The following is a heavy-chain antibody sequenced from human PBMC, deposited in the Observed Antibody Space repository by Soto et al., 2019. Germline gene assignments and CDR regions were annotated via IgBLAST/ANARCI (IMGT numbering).Heavy chain of an antibody. CDR2: ISGSGKTI. V-gene: IGHV3-11*01. D-gene: IGHD5-18*01. Sequence: PGGSLRLSCAASGFTFNVYYMSWIRQAPGKGLEWVSSISGSGKTIYYADSVKGRFTISRDNARNSLYLQINNLRAEDTAVYYCARDLGADTVMVPYCYYYGFDVWGQGSTVTVCS. CDR3: ARDLGADTVMVPYCYYYGFDV. CDR1: GFTFNVYY. J-gene: IGHJ6*02.